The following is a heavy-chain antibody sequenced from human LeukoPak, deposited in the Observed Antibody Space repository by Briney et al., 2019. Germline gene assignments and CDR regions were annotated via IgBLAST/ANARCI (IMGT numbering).Heavy chain of an antibody. V-gene: IGHV3-7*01. CDR2: IKQDGSEG. CDR3: ARAGSNWHYVY. CDR1: GFTFSGFW. J-gene: IGHJ4*02. D-gene: IGHD3-10*01. Sequence: GGSLRLSCAASGFTFSGFWMSWVRQTPRKGLEWVANIKQDGSEGYYVGSVKGRFTISRDNAKNSLSLQMNSLRVEDTAVYYCARAGSNWHYVYWGQGTLVTVSS.